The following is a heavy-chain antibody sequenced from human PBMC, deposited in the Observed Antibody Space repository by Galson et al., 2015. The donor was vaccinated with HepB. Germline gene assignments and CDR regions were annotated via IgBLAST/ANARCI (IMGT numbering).Heavy chain of an antibody. CDR3: AKDKDFWSGYLDY. CDR2: ISDTGGST. D-gene: IGHD3-3*01. V-gene: IGHV3-23*01. Sequence: SLRLSCAASGFTFSSYAMSWVRQAPGKGLEWVSIISDTGGSTYYADSVKGRFTISRDNSQNTLYLLMNSLRADDTAVYYCAKDKDFWSGYLDYWGQGTLVTVSS. CDR1: GFTFSSYA. J-gene: IGHJ4*02.